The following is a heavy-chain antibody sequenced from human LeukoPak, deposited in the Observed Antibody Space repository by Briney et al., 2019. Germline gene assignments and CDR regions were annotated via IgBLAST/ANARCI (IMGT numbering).Heavy chain of an antibody. V-gene: IGHV3-11*03. CDR3: ARHRTRFGESYGFDI. D-gene: IGHD3-10*01. CDR2: ISGRSLYT. J-gene: IGHJ3*02. CDR1: GFTFSDYY. Sequence: PGASLRLSCAASGFTFSDYYMSWIRQAPGKGLEWVSYISGRSLYTNYAASVKGRFAISRDNAKNSLYLQMHSLRAEDTAVYYCARHRTRFGESYGFDIWGQGTMVSVSS.